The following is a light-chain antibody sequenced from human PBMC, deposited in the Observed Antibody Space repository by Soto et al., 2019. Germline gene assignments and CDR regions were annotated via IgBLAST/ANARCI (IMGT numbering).Light chain of an antibody. CDR2: GNS. Sequence: QSVLTQPPSVSGAPGQRVTISCTGDRTNIGAGYDVHWYQRLPGKNPKLLIYGNSDRPSGVPDRFSGSKSATSASLAITGLQPEDAGYYDCQSYDRSLSGWVFGGGTKLTVL. V-gene: IGLV1-40*01. CDR3: QSYDRSLSGWV. CDR1: RTNIGAGYD. J-gene: IGLJ3*02.